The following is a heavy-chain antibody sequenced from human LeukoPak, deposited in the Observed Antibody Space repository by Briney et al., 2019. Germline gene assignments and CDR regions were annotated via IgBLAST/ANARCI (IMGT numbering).Heavy chain of an antibody. CDR2: INTNTGNP. V-gene: IGHV7-4-1*02. Sequence: ASVKVSYKASGYTFTSYAMNWVRQAPGQGLEWMGWINTNTGNPTYAQGFTGRFVFSLDTSVSTAYLQISSLKAEDTAVYYCARDSYCSGGSCYPAWFDPWGQGTLVTVSS. J-gene: IGHJ5*02. CDR3: ARDSYCSGGSCYPAWFDP. CDR1: GYTFTSYA. D-gene: IGHD2-15*01.